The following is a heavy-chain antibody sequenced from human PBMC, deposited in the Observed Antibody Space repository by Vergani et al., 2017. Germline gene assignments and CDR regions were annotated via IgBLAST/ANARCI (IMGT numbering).Heavy chain of an antibody. CDR3: ARGETRTDWFDP. D-gene: IGHD3/OR15-3a*01. V-gene: IGHV4-61*01. Sequence: QVQLQESGPGLVKPSETLSLTCTVSGGSVSSGSYYWSWIRQPPGKGLEWIGYIYYSGSTNYNPSLKSRVTISVDTSKNQFSLKLSSVTAADTAVYYCARGETRTDWFDPWGQGTLVTVSS. J-gene: IGHJ5*02. CDR1: GGSVSSGSYY. CDR2: IYYSGST.